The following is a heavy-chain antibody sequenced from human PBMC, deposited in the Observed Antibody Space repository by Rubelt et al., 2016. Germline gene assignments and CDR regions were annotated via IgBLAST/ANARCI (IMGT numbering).Heavy chain of an antibody. J-gene: IGHJ5*02. CDR1: GYTFTSYG. CDR3: ARCYGSGSYGNWFDP. V-gene: IGHV1-18*01. D-gene: IGHD3-10*01. Sequence: QVQLVQSGAEVKKPGASVKVSCKASGYTFTSYGISWVRQAPGQGLEWMGWISAYNGNTNYAQKRQGRVTMTTDPPTSTAYMELRSLRSDDTAVYYCARCYGSGSYGNWFDPWGQGTLVTVSS. CDR2: ISAYNGNT.